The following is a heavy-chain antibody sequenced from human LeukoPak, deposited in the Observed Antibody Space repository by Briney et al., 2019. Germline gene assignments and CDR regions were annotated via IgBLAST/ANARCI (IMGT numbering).Heavy chain of an antibody. CDR1: GGSISSNY. Sequence: PSETLSLTCSVSGGSISSNYWSWIRQPPGKGLEWIAYIYYSGSTNYNPSLKSRVTISVDTSKNQFSLKLSSVTAADTAVYYCARVRELQSGYYFDYWGQGTLVTVSS. V-gene: IGHV4-59*01. D-gene: IGHD1-26*01. CDR3: ARVRELQSGYYFDY. J-gene: IGHJ4*02. CDR2: IYYSGST.